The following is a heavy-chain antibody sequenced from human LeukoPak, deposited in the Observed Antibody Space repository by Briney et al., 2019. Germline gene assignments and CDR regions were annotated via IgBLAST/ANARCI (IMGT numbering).Heavy chain of an antibody. CDR2: INPDGSGK. V-gene: IGHV3-7*01. CDR3: AKQDIVVVPAAMGGPNWFDP. CDR1: GFTLSTYW. J-gene: IGHJ5*02. D-gene: IGHD2-2*01. Sequence: GGSLRLSCEASGFTLSTYWMNWVRQVPGKGLDWVANINPDGSGKRYVDSVKGRFTIARDNADNSLSLQMNSLRAEDTAVYYCAKQDIVVVPAAMGGPNWFDPWGQGTLVTVSS.